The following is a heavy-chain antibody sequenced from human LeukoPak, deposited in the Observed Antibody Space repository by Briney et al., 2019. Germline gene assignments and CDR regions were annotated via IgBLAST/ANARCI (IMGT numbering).Heavy chain of an antibody. Sequence: SETLSLTCTVSGGSISSSSYYWGWIRQPPGTGLEGIGSIYYSGSTYYNPSLKSRVTISVDTSKNQFSLKLSSVTAADTAVYYCARRKESYFDYWGQGTLVTVSS. CDR3: ARRKESYFDY. CDR1: GGSISSSSYY. J-gene: IGHJ4*02. V-gene: IGHV4-39*01. CDR2: IYYSGST.